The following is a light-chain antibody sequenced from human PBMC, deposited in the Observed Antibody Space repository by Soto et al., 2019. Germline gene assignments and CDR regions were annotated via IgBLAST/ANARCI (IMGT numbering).Light chain of an antibody. CDR3: AAWDDSLNGYV. CDR1: SSNIGGNT. Sequence: QSVLTQPPSASGTPGQRLSMFCSGSSSNIGGNTVNWYQQVPGTAPKLLIYSEDQRPSGVPDRFSGSKSATSASLAISGLQSEDEADYYCAAWDDSLNGYVFGTGTKATVL. CDR2: SED. J-gene: IGLJ1*01. V-gene: IGLV1-44*01.